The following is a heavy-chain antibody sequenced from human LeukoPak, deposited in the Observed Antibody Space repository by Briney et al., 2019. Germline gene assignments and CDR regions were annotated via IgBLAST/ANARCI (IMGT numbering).Heavy chain of an antibody. V-gene: IGHV3-48*01. CDR2: ISSSSSTR. CDR3: AKDQGVDDY. J-gene: IGHJ4*02. CDR1: GFTFSSYS. D-gene: IGHD3-10*01. Sequence: PGGSLRLSCVVSGFTFSSYSMNWVRQAPGKGLEWVSYISSSSSTRYHADSVKGRFTISRDNAKNSLYLQMNSLRAEDTAVYYCAKDQGVDDYWGQGTLVTVSS.